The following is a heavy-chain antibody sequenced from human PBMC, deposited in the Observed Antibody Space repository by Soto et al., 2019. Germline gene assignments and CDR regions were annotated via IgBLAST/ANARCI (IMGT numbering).Heavy chain of an antibody. CDR2: IYDTGNT. Sequence: HLQLQESGPGLVKSSETLSLTCAVSGGSITNSGFWWSWIRQPPGKGLEWIATIYDTGNTFYNPSLRSRVTISADTSKNQFALNLNSVTAADTAVYYCAKRAYGDPFDPWGQGTLVTVSS. V-gene: IGHV4-39*01. CDR3: AKRAYGDPFDP. J-gene: IGHJ5*02. D-gene: IGHD4-17*01. CDR1: GGSITNSGFW.